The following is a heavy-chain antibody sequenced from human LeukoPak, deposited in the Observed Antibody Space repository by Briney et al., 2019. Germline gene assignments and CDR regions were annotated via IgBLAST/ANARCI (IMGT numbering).Heavy chain of an antibody. CDR3: ARDASRIYKNAFDI. Sequence: ASVNVSCKASGGTFSSYAISWVRQAPGQGLEWMGRIIPILGIANYAQKFQGRVTITADKSTGTAYMELSSLRSEDTAVYYCARDASRIYKNAFDIWGQGTMVTVSS. V-gene: IGHV1-69*04. J-gene: IGHJ3*02. CDR2: IIPILGIA. CDR1: GGTFSSYA. D-gene: IGHD1-14*01.